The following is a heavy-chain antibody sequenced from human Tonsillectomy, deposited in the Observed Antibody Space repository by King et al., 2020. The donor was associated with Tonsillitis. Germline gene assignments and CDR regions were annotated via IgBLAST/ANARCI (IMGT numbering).Heavy chain of an antibody. Sequence: VQLQESGPGLVKPSQTLSLTCTVSGGSISSSGYYWSWIRQHPGRGLEWIGYIYYSGSTYYNPSLESRLTISVDRSKNQFSLKLSSVTAADTAVYYCARDRDAYSGYGHDAFDIWGQGTMVTVSS. V-gene: IGHV4-31*03. J-gene: IGHJ3*02. CDR3: ARDRDAYSGYGHDAFDI. D-gene: IGHD5-12*01. CDR1: GGSISSSGYY. CDR2: IYYSGST.